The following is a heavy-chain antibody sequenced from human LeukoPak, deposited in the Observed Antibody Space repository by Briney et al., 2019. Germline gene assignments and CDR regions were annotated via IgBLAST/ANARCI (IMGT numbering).Heavy chain of an antibody. J-gene: IGHJ4*02. CDR1: GGTFSSYA. CDR3: ARAFPGYSSGKVRDY. V-gene: IGHV1-2*06. D-gene: IGHD6-19*01. CDR2: INPNSGGT. Sequence: ASVKVSCKASGGTFSSYAISWVRQVPGQGLEWMGRINPNSGGTNYAQKFQGRVTMTRDTSISTAYMELSRLRSDDTAVYYRARAFPGYSSGKVRDYWGQGTLVTVSS.